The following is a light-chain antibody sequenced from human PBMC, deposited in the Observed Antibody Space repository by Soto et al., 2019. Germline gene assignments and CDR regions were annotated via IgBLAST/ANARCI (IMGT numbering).Light chain of an antibody. Sequence: DIQMTQSTSTLSASVGDRVTITCRASERISSWLAWYQQKPGKAPKLLINKASSLESGVPSRFSGSGSGTEFTPTFSRLQPDDFATYYCQQYNSNPLTFGGGTKVQIK. CDR1: ERISSW. CDR3: QQYNSNPLT. J-gene: IGKJ4*01. V-gene: IGKV1-5*03. CDR2: KAS.